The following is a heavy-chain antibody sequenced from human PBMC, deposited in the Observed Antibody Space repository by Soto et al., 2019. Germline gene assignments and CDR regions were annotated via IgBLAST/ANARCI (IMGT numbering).Heavy chain of an antibody. V-gene: IGHV3-21*01. J-gene: IGHJ4*02. CDR2: ISSSGTYI. CDR1: GFPFSSFG. CDR3: VRHTCADDCYSLAY. Sequence: GGSLRLSCAASGFPFSSFGLNWVRQAPGKGLEWVSSISSSGTYIFYADSVKGRFTISRDNARNSLYLQMDSLRAEDTAVYYCVRHTCADDCYSLAYWGQGTLVTVSS. D-gene: IGHD2-21*02.